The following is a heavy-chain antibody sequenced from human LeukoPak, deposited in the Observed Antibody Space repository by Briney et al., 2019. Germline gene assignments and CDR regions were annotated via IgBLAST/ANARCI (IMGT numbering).Heavy chain of an antibody. V-gene: IGHV3-7*01. Sequence: PGGSLRLSCAASGFPFSRYSMNWVRQAPGKGLEWLANIKFDGSDTYYVDSVKGRFTISRDNAKNSLYLQMSSLRVEDTALYYCTRDEGATVATYRFDFWGQGTLVTVSS. CDR1: GFPFSRYS. CDR3: TRDEGATVATYRFDF. J-gene: IGHJ4*02. D-gene: IGHD4-17*01. CDR2: IKFDGSDT.